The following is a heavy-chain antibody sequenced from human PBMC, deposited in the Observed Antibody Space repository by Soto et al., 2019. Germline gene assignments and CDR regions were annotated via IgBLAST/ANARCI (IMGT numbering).Heavy chain of an antibody. CDR1: GFTFSHYW. CDR3: ARARWAPTDTGINYFDP. D-gene: IGHD1-1*01. Sequence: GGSLRLSCAASGFTFSHYWMSWVRQAPGKGLEWVANIKEDGSEKYYVDSVKGRFTISRDNAKDSVYLQMNSLRAEDTAVYYCARARWAPTDTGINYFDPWGQGTLVTVSS. J-gene: IGHJ5*02. V-gene: IGHV3-7*01. CDR2: IKEDGSEK.